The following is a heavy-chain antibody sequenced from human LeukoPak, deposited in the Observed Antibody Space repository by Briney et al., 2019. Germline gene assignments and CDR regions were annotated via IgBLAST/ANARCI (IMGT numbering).Heavy chain of an antibody. CDR1: GFTFSSYA. Sequence: PGRSLRLSCAASGFTFSSYAMHWVRQAPGKGLEWVAVISYDGSNKYYADSVKGRFTISRDDSKNTVYVQMNNLRAEDTAVYYCARYRDRAEFYFDYWGQGTLVTVSS. J-gene: IGHJ4*02. CDR2: ISYDGSNK. V-gene: IGHV3-30-3*01. D-gene: IGHD1-14*01. CDR3: ARYRDRAEFYFDY.